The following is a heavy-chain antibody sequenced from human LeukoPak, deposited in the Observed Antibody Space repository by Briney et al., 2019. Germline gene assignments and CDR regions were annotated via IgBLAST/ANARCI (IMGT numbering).Heavy chain of an antibody. CDR2: ISSNGGST. CDR1: GFTFSSYA. CDR3: AKEYSGSFSPFPSYFDY. V-gene: IGHV3-64*01. D-gene: IGHD1-26*01. Sequence: AGGSLRLSCAASGFTFSSYAMHWVRQAPGKGLEYVSAISSNGGSTYYANSVKGRFTISRDNSKNTLYLQMGSLRAEDMAVYYCAKEYSGSFSPFPSYFDYWGQGTLVTVSS. J-gene: IGHJ4*02.